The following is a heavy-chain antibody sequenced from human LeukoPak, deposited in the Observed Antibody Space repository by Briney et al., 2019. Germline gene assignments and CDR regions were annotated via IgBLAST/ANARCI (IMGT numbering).Heavy chain of an antibody. V-gene: IGHV4-38-2*01. Sequence: SETLSLICAVSGYSISSAFYWGWIRQPPGKGLEWIGSIYYSGSTYYNPSLKSRVTISVDTSKNQFSLKLSSVTAADTAVYYCARVRGGWFDPWGQGTLVTVSS. CDR1: GYSISSAFY. D-gene: IGHD2-15*01. CDR2: IYYSGST. J-gene: IGHJ5*02. CDR3: ARVRGGWFDP.